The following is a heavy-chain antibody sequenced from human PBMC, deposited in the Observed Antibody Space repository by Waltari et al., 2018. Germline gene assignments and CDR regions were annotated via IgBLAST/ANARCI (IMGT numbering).Heavy chain of an antibody. V-gene: IGHV4-34*01. Sequence: QVQLQQWGAGLLKPSETLSLTCAVYGGSFSGYYWSWIRQPPGKGLEWIGEINHSGSTNYNPSLKSRVTISVDTSKNQFSPKLSSVTAADTAVYYCGGLQFPKYYFDYWGQGTLVTVSS. CDR3: GGLQFPKYYFDY. J-gene: IGHJ4*02. D-gene: IGHD5-12*01. CDR2: INHSGST. CDR1: GGSFSGYY.